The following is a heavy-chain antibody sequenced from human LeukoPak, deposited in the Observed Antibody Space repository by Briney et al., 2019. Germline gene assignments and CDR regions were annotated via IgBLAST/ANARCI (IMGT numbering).Heavy chain of an antibody. D-gene: IGHD2-15*01. CDR1: GYTFTSYG. Sequence: ASVKVSCKASGYTFTSYGISWVRQAPGQGIEWMGWLSAYNGNTNYAQKLQGRVTMTTDTSTSTAYMELRSLRSEDTAVYYCARAPPLGSGQAFDYWGQGTMVTVSS. CDR2: LSAYNGNT. V-gene: IGHV1-18*01. CDR3: ARAPPLGSGQAFDY. J-gene: IGHJ4*02.